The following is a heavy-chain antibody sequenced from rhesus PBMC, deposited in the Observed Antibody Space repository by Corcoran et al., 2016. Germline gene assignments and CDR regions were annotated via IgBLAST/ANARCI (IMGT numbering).Heavy chain of an antibody. CDR1: GFTFSDYY. V-gene: IGHV3S16*01. CDR3: TPGIQYEGDAFDF. Sequence: EVQLVESGGGLVQPGGSLRLSCAASGFTFSDYYMSWVRQAPGKGLEWVSSISRASSYKYHADSGKCRFTISRDNAKNSLALQMNSLKTEDTAVYYCTPGIQYEGDAFDFWGQGLRVTVSS. D-gene: IGHD4-23*01. CDR2: ISRASSYK. J-gene: IGHJ3*01.